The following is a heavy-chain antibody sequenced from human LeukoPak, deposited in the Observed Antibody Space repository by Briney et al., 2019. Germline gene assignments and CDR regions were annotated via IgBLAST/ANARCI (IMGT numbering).Heavy chain of an antibody. D-gene: IGHD6-6*01. CDR2: IIPIFGTA. V-gene: IGHV1-69*05. CDR3: ARDEVHIAARPYYYYMDV. Sequence: SVKVSCKASGGTFSSYAISWVRQAPGQGLEWMGGIIPIFGTANYAQKFQGRVTITTDESTSTAYMELSSLRSEDTAVYYCARDEVHIAARPYYYYMDVWGNGTTVTVSS. J-gene: IGHJ6*03. CDR1: GGTFSSYA.